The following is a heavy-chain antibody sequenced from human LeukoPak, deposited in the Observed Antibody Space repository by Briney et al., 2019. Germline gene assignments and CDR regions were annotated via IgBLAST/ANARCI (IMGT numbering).Heavy chain of an antibody. CDR3: AKQLGYCSDGSCYFPY. CDR2: ISGGGGST. CDR1: GFTFSSYA. J-gene: IGHJ4*02. V-gene: IGHV3-23*01. D-gene: IGHD2-15*01. Sequence: GGSLRLSCAASGFTFSSYAMSWVRQAPGKGLEWVSIISGGGGSTHYADSVKGRFTISRDNSKNTLYLQMNSLRAEDTAVYYCAKQLGYCSDGSCYFPYWGQGTLVTVSS.